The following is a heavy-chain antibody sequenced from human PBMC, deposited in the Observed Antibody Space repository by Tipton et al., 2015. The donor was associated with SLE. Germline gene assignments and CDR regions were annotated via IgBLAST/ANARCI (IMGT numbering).Heavy chain of an antibody. V-gene: IGHV1-18*01. J-gene: IGHJ6*03. CDR3: ARHPVAGYTYYMDV. CDR2: INPYNDNT. D-gene: IGHD5-24*01. CDR1: GYIFSTYG. Sequence: QLVQSGAEVKKPGASVKVSCGASGYIFSTYGISWVRQAPGQGLEWMGWINPYNDNTDYVELLQGRVTMTTDTSTGTAYMELTSLNSDDTAIYYCARHPVAGYTYYMDVWGTGTTVTVSS.